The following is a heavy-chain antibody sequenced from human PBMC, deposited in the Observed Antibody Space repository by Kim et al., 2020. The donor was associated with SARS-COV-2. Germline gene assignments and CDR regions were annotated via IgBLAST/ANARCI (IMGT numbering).Heavy chain of an antibody. D-gene: IGHD6-13*01. CDR2: ET. CDR3: ATGDSRGADY. V-gene: IGHV1-24*01. Sequence: ETSYAQKFQGRVTMTEDTSTDTAYMELSSLRSEDTAVYYCATGDSRGADYWGQGTLVTVSS. J-gene: IGHJ4*02.